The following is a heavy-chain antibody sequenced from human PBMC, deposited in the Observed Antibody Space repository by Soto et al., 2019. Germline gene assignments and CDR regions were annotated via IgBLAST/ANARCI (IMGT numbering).Heavy chain of an antibody. CDR2: ISKSDYT. CDR1: GVAFNNYG. V-gene: IGHV3-21*01. J-gene: IGHJ4*02. Sequence: PGGSLRLSCTVSGVAFNNYGISWVRQARGKGLEWVSSISKSDYTYYSDSVKGRFTISRDNAKNSVSLQMNTLRVEDTAVYYCAREDSIIIPAVSDFWGQGTLVTVSS. D-gene: IGHD2-2*01. CDR3: AREDSIIIPAVSDF.